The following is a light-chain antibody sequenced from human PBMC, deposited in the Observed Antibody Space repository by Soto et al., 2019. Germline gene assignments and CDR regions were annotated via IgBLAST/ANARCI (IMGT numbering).Light chain of an antibody. CDR3: QQYDNLRLT. J-gene: IGKJ4*01. CDR1: QDISKY. V-gene: IGKV1-33*01. Sequence: DIQMTQSPSSLSASVGDRVTITCQANQDISKYLNWYQQKPGKAPELLIYDACNLKTGVPSRFRGSGSGTDFTITISNLQPEDIATYYCQQYDNLRLTFGGGTKVEIK. CDR2: DAC.